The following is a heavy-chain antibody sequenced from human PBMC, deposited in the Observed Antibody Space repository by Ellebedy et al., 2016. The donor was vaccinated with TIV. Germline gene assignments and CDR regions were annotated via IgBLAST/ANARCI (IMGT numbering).Heavy chain of an antibody. D-gene: IGHD4-17*01. CDR2: IRDKASGGAI. Sequence: PGGSLRLSCTASGFIFGDYAINWVRQAPGKGLEWVGYIRDKASGGAIHYAAAVEGRFTISRDDSKSIAYLQMNSLKTEDTAVYYCTRWRVTSPLDSWGQGTLVTVSS. J-gene: IGHJ4*02. V-gene: IGHV3-49*04. CDR1: GFIFGDYA. CDR3: TRWRVTSPLDS.